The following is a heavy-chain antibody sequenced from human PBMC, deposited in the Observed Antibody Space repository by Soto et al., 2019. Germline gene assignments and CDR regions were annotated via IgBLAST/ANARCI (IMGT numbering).Heavy chain of an antibody. Sequence: TLSLTCAVSGGSISSGGYSWSWIRQPPGKGLEWIGYIYHSGSTYYNPSLKSRVTISVDRSKNQFSLKLSSVTAADTAVYYCARGKGYCGGDCYSKVNWFDPWGQGTLVTVSS. D-gene: IGHD2-21*02. V-gene: IGHV4-30-2*01. CDR1: GGSISSGGYS. CDR2: IYHSGST. J-gene: IGHJ5*02. CDR3: ARGKGYCGGDCYSKVNWFDP.